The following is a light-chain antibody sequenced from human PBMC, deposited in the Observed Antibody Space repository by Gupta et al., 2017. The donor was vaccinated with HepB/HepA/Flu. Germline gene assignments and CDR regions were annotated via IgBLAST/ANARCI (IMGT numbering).Light chain of an antibody. CDR3: QQYHSTPLT. Sequence: DIVMTQSPDSLAVSLGERATINCKSSQSISYSSNNKNYLAWYQQEPGQPPKLLISWASTRESGVPDRFSGSGSGTDFTLTISSLQAEDVAIYYCQQYHSTPLTFGGGTKVEIK. CDR2: WAS. CDR1: QSISYSSNNKNY. V-gene: IGKV4-1*01. J-gene: IGKJ4*01.